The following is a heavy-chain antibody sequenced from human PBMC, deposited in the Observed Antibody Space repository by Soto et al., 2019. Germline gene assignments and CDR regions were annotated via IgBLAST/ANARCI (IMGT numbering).Heavy chain of an antibody. V-gene: IGHV1-18*01. CDR2: ISAYNGNT. J-gene: IGHJ4*02. Sequence: ASVKVSFKASGYTFTSYAMHWVRQAPGQRLEWMGWISAYNGNTNYVQKLQGRVTMTTDTSTSTAYMELRSLRSDDTAVYYCARDQSYGGAFDYWGQGTLVTVSS. D-gene: IGHD2-21*01. CDR3: ARDQSYGGAFDY. CDR1: GYTFTSYA.